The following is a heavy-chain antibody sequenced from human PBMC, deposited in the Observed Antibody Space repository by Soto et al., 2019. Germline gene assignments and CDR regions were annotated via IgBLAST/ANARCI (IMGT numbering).Heavy chain of an antibody. CDR1: GYTLNSYG. CDR3: ARGRSWGARDFDN. Sequence: QVQLVQSGGEVTRPGASVRVSCKASGYTLNSYGISWVRQAPGQGLEWMGWISSYNGHTDYARKFQGRVAMTTDISTNTVSMELRDLRSDDTAVYYCARGRSWGARDFDNWGQGTLVTVSS. CDR2: ISSYNGHT. V-gene: IGHV1-18*01. D-gene: IGHD3-16*01. J-gene: IGHJ4*02.